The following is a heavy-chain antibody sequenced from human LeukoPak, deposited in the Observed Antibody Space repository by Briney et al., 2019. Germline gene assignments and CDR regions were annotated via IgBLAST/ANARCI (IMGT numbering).Heavy chain of an antibody. CDR3: ARVSYIVYSRGFDP. CDR2: INPTDGST. V-gene: IGHV1-46*01. D-gene: IGHD5/OR15-5a*01. Sequence: ASVKVSCKASGYSFTTYNVHWLRQAPGQGLEWMGIINPTDGSTSYAQNFQGRVTVTRDTSTSTVYMELSSLRSEDTAVYYCARVSYIVYSRGFDPWGQGTLVTVSS. J-gene: IGHJ5*02. CDR1: GYSFTTYN.